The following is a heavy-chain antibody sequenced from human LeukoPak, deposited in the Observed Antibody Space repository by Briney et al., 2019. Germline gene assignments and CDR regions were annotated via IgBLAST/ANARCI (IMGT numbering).Heavy chain of an antibody. D-gene: IGHD3-10*01. CDR1: GGPISSSPYY. Sequence: PSETLSLTCTVSGGPISSSPYYWGWIRQPPGKGLEWIGSISYSGSTFYHPSLKSRLTISVDTSKNQFSLKLSSLTAADTAVFYRARLSPYLGSGSSAFPDDFWGQGTLVTVSS. CDR2: ISYSGST. V-gene: IGHV4-39*01. CDR3: ARLSPYLGSGSSAFPDDF. J-gene: IGHJ4*02.